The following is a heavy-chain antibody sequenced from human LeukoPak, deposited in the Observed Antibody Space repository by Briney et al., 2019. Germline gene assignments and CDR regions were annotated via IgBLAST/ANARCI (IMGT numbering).Heavy chain of an antibody. CDR1: GYKFTTYW. CDR2: IYPGDGDT. Sequence: GESLKISCTASGYKFTTYWIGWVRQIPGKGLEWMGIIYPGDGDTRYSPSFQGQVTLSADESLKTAYLQWNSLKASDTAIYYCARRGSYYLPFDSWGQGSLVTVSS. D-gene: IGHD1-26*01. V-gene: IGHV5-51*01. J-gene: IGHJ4*02. CDR3: ARRGSYYLPFDS.